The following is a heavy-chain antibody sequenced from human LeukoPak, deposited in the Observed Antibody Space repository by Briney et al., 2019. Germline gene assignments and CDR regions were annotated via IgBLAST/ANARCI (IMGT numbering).Heavy chain of an antibody. Sequence: KPSETLSLTCTVSGGSISSSSYYWGWIRQPPGKGLEWIGTIYYSGGTYYHPSLDSRVTISVDTSKNQFSLRLSSVTAADTAVYYCARHAYRSGWLDFWGQGTLVTVSS. J-gene: IGHJ4*02. CDR2: IYYSGGT. CDR3: ARHAYRSGWLDF. V-gene: IGHV4-39*01. CDR1: GGSISSSSYY. D-gene: IGHD6-19*01.